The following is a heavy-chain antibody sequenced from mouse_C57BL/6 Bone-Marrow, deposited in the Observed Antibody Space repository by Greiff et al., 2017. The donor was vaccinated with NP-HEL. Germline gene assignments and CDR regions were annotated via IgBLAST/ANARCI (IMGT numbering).Heavy chain of an antibody. D-gene: IGHD5-2*01. J-gene: IGHJ1*03. CDR3: ASRNSDWYFDV. CDR2: IYPRSGNT. V-gene: IGHV1-81*01. Sequence: VQGVESGAELARPGASVKLSCKASGYTFTSYGISWVKQRTGQGLEWIGEIYPRSGNTYYNEKFKGKATLTADKSSSTAYMELRSLTSEDSAVYFCASRNSDWYFDVWGTGTTVTVSS. CDR1: GYTFTSYG.